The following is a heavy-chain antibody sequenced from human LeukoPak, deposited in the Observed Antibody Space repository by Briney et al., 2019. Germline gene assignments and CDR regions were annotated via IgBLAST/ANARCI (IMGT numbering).Heavy chain of an antibody. CDR3: AKDLIKAQLVREFDH. D-gene: IGHD6-6*01. Sequence: PGGSLRLSCAASGFTFSSYAMGWVRQAPGKVLEWVSAISGSDGKTYYVDSVKGRFTISRDNSKNILYLQMNSLRAEDTAVYYCAKDLIKAQLVREFDHWGQGTLVTVSS. CDR2: ISGSDGKT. J-gene: IGHJ4*02. V-gene: IGHV3-23*01. CDR1: GFTFSSYA.